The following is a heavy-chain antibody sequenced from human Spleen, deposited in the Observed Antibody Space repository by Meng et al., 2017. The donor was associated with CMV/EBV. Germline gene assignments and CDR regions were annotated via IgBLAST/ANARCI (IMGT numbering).Heavy chain of an antibody. Sequence: ASVKVSCKASGYTFTGYYIHWVRQAPGQGLEWMGWINPNSGGTNYAQKFQGRVTMTRDTSISTAYMELSRLRSDDTAVYYCARLTEGCSSTSCYTSFDYWGQGTLVTVSS. J-gene: IGHJ4*02. D-gene: IGHD2-2*02. CDR1: GYTFTGYY. CDR3: ARLTEGCSSTSCYTSFDY. CDR2: INPNSGGT. V-gene: IGHV1-2*02.